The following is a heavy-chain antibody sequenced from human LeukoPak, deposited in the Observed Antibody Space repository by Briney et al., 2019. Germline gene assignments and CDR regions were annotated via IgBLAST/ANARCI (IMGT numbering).Heavy chain of an antibody. Sequence: GGSLRLSCAASGFTFSNYVMSWVRQAPGKGLEWVSAITDNGGSTFYADSVKGRFTISRDNSKNTLFLQMNSLRAEDTALYYCXXXXXVDYGRTHPYFDYWGQGTLVTVSS. CDR3: XXXXXVDYGRTHPYFDY. CDR2: ITDNGGST. D-gene: IGHD4-17*01. V-gene: IGHV3-23*01. CDR1: GFTFSNYV. J-gene: IGHJ4*02.